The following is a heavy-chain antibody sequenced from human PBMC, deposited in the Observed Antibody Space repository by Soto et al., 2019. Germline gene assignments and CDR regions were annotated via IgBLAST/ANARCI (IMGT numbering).Heavy chain of an antibody. D-gene: IGHD6-19*01. V-gene: IGHV6-1*01. CDR1: GDSVSSNSAA. CDR3: ARESWSSGWYPGVY. Sequence: SQTLSRTCAISGDSVSSNSAAWKWIRQSPSRGLEWLGRTYYRSKWYNDYAVSVKSRITINPDTSKNQFSLQLNSVTPEDTAVYYCARESWSSGWYPGVYWGQGTLVTVSS. CDR2: TYYRSKWYN. J-gene: IGHJ4*02.